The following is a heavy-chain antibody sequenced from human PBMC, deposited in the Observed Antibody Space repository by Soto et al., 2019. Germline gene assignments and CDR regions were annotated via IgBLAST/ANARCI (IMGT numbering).Heavy chain of an antibody. J-gene: IGHJ4*02. CDR2: IIPIFGVT. D-gene: IGHD3-10*01. CDR1: GGTFSSYT. V-gene: IGHV1-69*04. Sequence: QVQVVQSGAEVKKPGPSVKVSCKASGGTFSSYTITWVRQAPGQGLEWLGRIIPIFGVTNYAQKFQDRLTMSADRPTTTAYMDLSSLTSADTAVYYCVRDWESTTQTWGFGDSWGQGTLVTVSS. CDR3: VRDWESTTQTWGFGDS.